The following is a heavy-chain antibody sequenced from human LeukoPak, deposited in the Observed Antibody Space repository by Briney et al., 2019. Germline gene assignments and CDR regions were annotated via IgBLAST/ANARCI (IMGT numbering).Heavy chain of an antibody. D-gene: IGHD3-10*01. Sequence: ASVKVSCKVSGYTLTELSMHWVRQAPGKGLEWMGWINPYSGGTNYAQKFQGRVTMTRDTSITTAYMELSRLRSDDTAVYYCARDLDYYGSGSFFNIWGQGTMVTVSS. J-gene: IGHJ3*02. CDR1: GYTLTELS. CDR3: ARDLDYYGSGSFFNI. V-gene: IGHV1-2*02. CDR2: INPYSGGT.